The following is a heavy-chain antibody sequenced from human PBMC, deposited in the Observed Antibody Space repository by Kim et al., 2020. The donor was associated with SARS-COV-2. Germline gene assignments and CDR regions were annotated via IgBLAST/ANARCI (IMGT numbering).Heavy chain of an antibody. Sequence: GESLKISCKGSGYSFTSYWIGWVRQMPGKGLEWMGIIYPGDSDTRYSPSFQGQVTISADKSISTAYLQWSSLKASDTAMYYCARHVRPFKFGSPNDAFDIWGQGTMVTVSS. D-gene: IGHD3-10*01. CDR1: GYSFTSYW. J-gene: IGHJ3*02. CDR2: IYPGDSDT. V-gene: IGHV5-51*01. CDR3: ARHVRPFKFGSPNDAFDI.